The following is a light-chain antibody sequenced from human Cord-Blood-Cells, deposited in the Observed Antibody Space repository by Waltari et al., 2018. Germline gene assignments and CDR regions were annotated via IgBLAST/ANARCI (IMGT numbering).Light chain of an antibody. V-gene: IGKV1-5*01. CDR3: QQYNSYSYT. Sequence: DIQMTQSPPTLSASVGDRVPITCRASQSISSWLAWYQQKPGKAPKLLSYDASSLQSGVPSRFSGSGSGTEFTLTISSLQPDDFATYYCQQYNSYSYTFGQGTKLEIK. CDR1: QSISSW. CDR2: DAS. J-gene: IGKJ2*01.